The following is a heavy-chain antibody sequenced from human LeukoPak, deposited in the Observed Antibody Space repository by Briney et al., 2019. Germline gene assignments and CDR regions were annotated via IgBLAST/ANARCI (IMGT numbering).Heavy chain of an antibody. CDR3: ARDYPHYYDSSGYYYQLFDY. Sequence: KASETLSLTCTVSGGSISSYYWSWIRHPPGKGLGWIGYIYYIGSTNYNPSLKSRVTISVDTSKNQFSLKLSSVTAADTAVYYCARDYPHYYDSSGYYYQLFDYWGQGTLVTVSS. V-gene: IGHV4-59*01. CDR1: GGSISSYY. D-gene: IGHD3-22*01. J-gene: IGHJ4*02. CDR2: IYYIGST.